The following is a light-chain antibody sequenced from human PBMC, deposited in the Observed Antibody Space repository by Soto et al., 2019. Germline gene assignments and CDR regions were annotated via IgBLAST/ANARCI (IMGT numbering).Light chain of an antibody. J-gene: IGKJ1*01. V-gene: IGKV1-5*01. CDR1: QSISIW. Sequence: DIHITQSPSTLSSSLGDRVTITCLASQSISIWLAWYQQKPGKAPKLLIYGASSLKSGVPSRFSGTGSGTEFTLTISSLQPDDFATYYCQQYNTDSRAFGQGTKVDTK. CDR2: GAS. CDR3: QQYNTDSRA.